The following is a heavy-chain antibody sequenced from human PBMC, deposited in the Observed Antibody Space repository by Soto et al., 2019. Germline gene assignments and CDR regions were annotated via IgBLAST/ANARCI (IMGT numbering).Heavy chain of an antibody. Sequence: PGGSLRLSCAASGLTFYNYDMTWVRQAPGKGLEWVSTISGSGDRASYADSVKGRFIISRDNSRNMVYLQMNNLRAEDTAIYYCSRNRGSTSSRRYSNISRPFDYWGQGTLVTVSS. D-gene: IGHD2-2*01. CDR1: GLTFYNYD. V-gene: IGHV3-23*01. CDR3: SRNRGSTSSRRYSNISRPFDY. CDR2: ISGSGDRA. J-gene: IGHJ4*02.